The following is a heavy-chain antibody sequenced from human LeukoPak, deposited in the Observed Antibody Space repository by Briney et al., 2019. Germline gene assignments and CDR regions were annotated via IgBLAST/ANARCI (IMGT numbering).Heavy chain of an antibody. J-gene: IGHJ3*02. CDR1: GGSISNYY. Sequence: PSETLSLTCTVSGGSISNYYWSCIRQPPGKGLEWIGYIYYSGSTNYKPSLKSRVTISVDTSKNQISLNLRSVTAADTAVYYCARHSGRGNAFDIWGQGTRVTVSS. D-gene: IGHD6-25*01. CDR3: ARHSGRGNAFDI. V-gene: IGHV4-59*08. CDR2: IYYSGST.